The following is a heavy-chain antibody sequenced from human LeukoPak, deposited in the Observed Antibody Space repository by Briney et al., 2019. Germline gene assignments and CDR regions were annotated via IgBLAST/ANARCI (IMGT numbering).Heavy chain of an antibody. Sequence: SETLSLTCAVYGGSFSGYYWSWIRQPPGKGLEWIGEINHSGSTNYNPSLKSRVTISVDTSKNQFSLKLSSVTAADTAVYYCARVARPCHKNFDYWGQGTPVTVSS. CDR1: GGSFSGYY. J-gene: IGHJ4*02. V-gene: IGHV4-34*01. CDR2: INHSGST. D-gene: IGHD6-25*01. CDR3: ARVARPCHKNFDY.